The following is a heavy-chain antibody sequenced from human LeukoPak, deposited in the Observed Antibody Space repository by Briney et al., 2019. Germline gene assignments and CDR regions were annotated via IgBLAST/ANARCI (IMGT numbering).Heavy chain of an antibody. D-gene: IGHD4-23*01. CDR2: IYYSGST. J-gene: IGHJ4*02. V-gene: IGHV4-59*05. Sequence: SETLSLTCTVSGGSISSYYWNWIRQPAGKGLEWIGSIYYSGSTYYNPSLKSRVTISVDTSKNQFSLKLSSVTAADTAVYYCVRVDNGGNYFDYWGQGTLVTVSS. CDR3: VRVDNGGNYFDY. CDR1: GGSISSYY.